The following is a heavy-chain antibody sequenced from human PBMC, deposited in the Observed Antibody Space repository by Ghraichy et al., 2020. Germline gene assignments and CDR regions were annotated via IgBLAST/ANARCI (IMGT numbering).Heavy chain of an antibody. D-gene: IGHD3-3*01. Sequence: SETLSLTCAVYGGSFSGYYWSWIRQPPGKGLEWIGEINHSGSTNYNPSLKSRVTISVDTSKNQFSLKLSSVTAADTAVYYCARDSFTISPRTDVWGKGTTVTVSS. CDR2: INHSGST. V-gene: IGHV4-34*01. CDR3: ARDSFTISPRTDV. J-gene: IGHJ6*04. CDR1: GGSFSGYY.